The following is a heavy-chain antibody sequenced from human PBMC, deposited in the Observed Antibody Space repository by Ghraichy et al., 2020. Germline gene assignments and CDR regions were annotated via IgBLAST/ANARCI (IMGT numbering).Heavy chain of an antibody. CDR2: FSGSGDRT. Sequence: GSLRLSCAASGFTFSSYAMSWVRQAPGKGLEWISAFSGSGDRTHYADSVKGRFTISRDNPKNTLYLQMNSLRAEDTAVYYCAKRGCSSINCFYMDVWGKGTTVTVSS. V-gene: IGHV3-23*01. J-gene: IGHJ6*03. CDR1: GFTFSSYA. D-gene: IGHD2-2*01. CDR3: AKRGCSSINCFYMDV.